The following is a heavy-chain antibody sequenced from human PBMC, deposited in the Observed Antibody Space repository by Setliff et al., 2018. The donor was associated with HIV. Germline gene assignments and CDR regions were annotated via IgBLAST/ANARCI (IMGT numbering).Heavy chain of an antibody. CDR2: ISEYNGDT. V-gene: IGHV1-18*01. Sequence: ASVKVSCKASGYTFTSYGISWVRQAPGQGLEWMGWISEYNGDTKYAQKLQGKVTMTKDTYTSTAYMELRSLRSDDTAVYSCARDSSFNMDVWGKGTTVTVSS. CDR1: GYTFTSYG. CDR3: ARDSSFNMDV. J-gene: IGHJ6*03.